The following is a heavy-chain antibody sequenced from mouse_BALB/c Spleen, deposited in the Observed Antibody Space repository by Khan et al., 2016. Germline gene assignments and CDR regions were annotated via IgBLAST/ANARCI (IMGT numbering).Heavy chain of an antibody. CDR2: IDPYNGGN. Sequence: LKQSGPELVKPGASVKVSCKASGYSFIDYNMYWVKQSHGKSLEWIGYIDPYNGGNNYNQKFKDKATLTVDKSSSTAFMHLNSLTSEDSAVYYCAKDYYGSSYVTLFAYWGQGTLVTVSA. CDR3: AKDYYGSSYVTLFAY. CDR1: GYSFIDYN. J-gene: IGHJ3*01. D-gene: IGHD1-1*01. V-gene: IGHV1S135*01.